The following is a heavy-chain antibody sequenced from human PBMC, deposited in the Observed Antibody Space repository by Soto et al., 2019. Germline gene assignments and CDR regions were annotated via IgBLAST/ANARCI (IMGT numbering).Heavy chain of an antibody. CDR1: GFTFSNYD. J-gene: IGHJ4*02. V-gene: IGHV3-21*01. CDR2: ISGRRIYI. D-gene: IGHD2-2*01. CDR3: AGYCSSPTCYGDDY. Sequence: EVQLVESGGGLVKPGGSLRLSCVASGFTFSNYDMNWVRQAPGKGLEWVSSISGRRIYIYYADSVKGRFTISRDNAKNSLYLQMNSLRAEDTAVYYCAGYCSSPTCYGDDYWGQGTLVTVSS.